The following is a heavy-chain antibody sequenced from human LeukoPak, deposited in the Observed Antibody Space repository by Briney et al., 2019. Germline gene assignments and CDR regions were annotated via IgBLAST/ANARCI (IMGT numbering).Heavy chain of an antibody. D-gene: IGHD3-22*01. Sequence: GGSLRLSCAASGFTFSDYYMSWIRQAPGKGLEWVSYISSSGSTIYYADSVKGRFTISRDNAKNSLYLQMNSLRAEDTAVYYCASRYYDSSGYSEGSDRYYYYYMDVWGKGTTVTISS. V-gene: IGHV3-11*01. CDR3: ASRYYDSSGYSEGSDRYYYYYMDV. CDR2: ISSSGSTI. J-gene: IGHJ6*03. CDR1: GFTFSDYY.